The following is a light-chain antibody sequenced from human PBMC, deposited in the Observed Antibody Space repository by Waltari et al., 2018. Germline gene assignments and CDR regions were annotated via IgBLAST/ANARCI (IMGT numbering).Light chain of an antibody. CDR1: SSDVVGYNY. Sequence: QSALTQPASVSGSPGQSITISCTGTSSDVVGYNYVSWYQQHPGKAPKLMIYDVSNPPSGFTNRFYGSKTVNTASLTISGLQAEDEDDYYCSSYISSSTLELFGGGTSLTVL. CDR3: SSYISSSTLEL. CDR2: DVS. V-gene: IGLV2-14*03. J-gene: IGLJ2*01.